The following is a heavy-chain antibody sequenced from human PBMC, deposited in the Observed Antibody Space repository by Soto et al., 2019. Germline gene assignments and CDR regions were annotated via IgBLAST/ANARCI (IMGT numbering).Heavy chain of an antibody. V-gene: IGHV3-23*01. CDR2: ISGSGGST. J-gene: IGHJ6*02. CDR1: GFTFSSYA. Sequence: PGGSLRLSCAASGFTFSSYAMSWVRQAPGKGLEWVSAISGSGGSTYYADSVKGRFTISRDNSKNTLYLQMNSLRAEDTAVYYCAKLVDFPFGGVILVGMDVWGQATTVTVSS. CDR3: AKLVDFPFGGVILVGMDV. D-gene: IGHD3-16*02.